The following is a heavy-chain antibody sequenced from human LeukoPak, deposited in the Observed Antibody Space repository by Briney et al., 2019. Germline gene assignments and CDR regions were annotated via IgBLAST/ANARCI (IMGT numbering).Heavy chain of an antibody. CDR2: IYYSGST. Sequence: SETLSLTCTVSGGSISNYYWNWIRQPPGKGLEWIGYIYYSGSTNHNPSLQSRVTISVDTSKNQFSLKLNSVTAADTAVYYCARVVCSSSGCEKRGAFDIWGQGTVVTVSS. J-gene: IGHJ3*02. D-gene: IGHD2-2*01. CDR1: GGSISNYY. V-gene: IGHV4-59*01. CDR3: ARVVCSSSGCEKRGAFDI.